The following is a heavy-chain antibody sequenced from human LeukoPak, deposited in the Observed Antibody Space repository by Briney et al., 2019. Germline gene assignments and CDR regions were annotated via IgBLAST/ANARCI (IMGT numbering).Heavy chain of an antibody. CDR3: ASTMVRGAPKFDP. J-gene: IGHJ5*02. Sequence: SETLSLTCTVSGGCISSGGYYWSWIRQHPGKGLEWIGYIYYSGSTYYNPSLKSRVTISVDTSKNQFSLKLSSVTAADTAVYYCASTMVRGAPKFDPWGQGTLVTVSS. V-gene: IGHV4-31*03. D-gene: IGHD3-10*01. CDR1: GGCISSGGYY. CDR2: IYYSGST.